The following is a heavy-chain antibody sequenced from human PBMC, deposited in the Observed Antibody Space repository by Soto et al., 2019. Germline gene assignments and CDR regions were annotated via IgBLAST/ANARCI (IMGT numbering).Heavy chain of an antibody. V-gene: IGHV4-59*01. CDR2: ISYRGST. J-gene: IGHJ5*02. Sequence: SETLSLTCTVSGGSITSDYWNWIRQPPGKGLEWIGSISYRGSTKYNPSLKSRVTISVDTAKNDFSLQLTSVSAADTAVYYCARISSGWFDPWGQGTLVTVS. D-gene: IGHD3-10*01. CDR1: GGSITSDY. CDR3: ARISSGWFDP.